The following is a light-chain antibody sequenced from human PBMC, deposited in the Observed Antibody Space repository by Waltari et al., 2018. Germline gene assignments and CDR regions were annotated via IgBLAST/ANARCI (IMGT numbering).Light chain of an antibody. CDR3: AAWDDSLSGVV. Sequence: QSVLTQPPSASRTPGQRVTISSSGRSSNIGSNYVYWYQQLPGPAPKLLISRNKQRPSGVPDRFSGSKSGTSASLAISGLRSEDEADYYCAAWDDSLSGVVFGGGTKLTVL. CDR1: SSNIGSNY. V-gene: IGLV1-47*01. CDR2: RNK. J-gene: IGLJ2*01.